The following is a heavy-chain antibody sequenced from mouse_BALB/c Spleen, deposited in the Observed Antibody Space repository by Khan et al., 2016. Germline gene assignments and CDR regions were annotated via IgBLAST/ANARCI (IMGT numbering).Heavy chain of an antibody. CDR2: ISYSGGT. CDR3: ARYDGSSYVGGMDY. D-gene: IGHD1-1*01. J-gene: IGHJ4*01. V-gene: IGHV3-8*02. Sequence: EVQLQESGPSLVKPSQTLSLTCSVTGDSITSGYWNWIRKFPGNKLEYMGYISYSGGTYNNPSLKSRISITRDTSKNQYYLQLNSVTTEDTGTYYCARYDGSSYVGGMDYWGQGLSDTVSS. CDR1: GDSITSGY.